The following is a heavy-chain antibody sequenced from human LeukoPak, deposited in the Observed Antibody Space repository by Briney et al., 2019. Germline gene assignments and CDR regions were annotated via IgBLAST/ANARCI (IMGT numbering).Heavy chain of an antibody. D-gene: IGHD5-12*01. CDR1: GYTFTGYY. CDR2: INPSGGST. CDR3: ARDPRRYSGYAYFDY. Sequence: ASVKVSCKASGYTFTGYYMHWVRQAPGQGLEWMGIINPSGGSTSYAQKFQGRVTMTRDTSTSTVYMELSSLRSEYTAVYYCARDPRRYSGYAYFDYWGQGTLVTVSS. J-gene: IGHJ4*02. V-gene: IGHV1-46*01.